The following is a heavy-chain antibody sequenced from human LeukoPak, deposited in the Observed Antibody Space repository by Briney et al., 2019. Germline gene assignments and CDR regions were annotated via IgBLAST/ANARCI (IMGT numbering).Heavy chain of an antibody. CDR3: ARDPGDSSSN. J-gene: IGHJ4*02. V-gene: IGHV1-69*05. D-gene: IGHD6-6*01. CDR2: IIPIFGTA. Sequence: ASVKVSCKASGGTFSSYATSRVRQAPGQGLEWMGGIIPIFGTANYAQKFQGRVTITTDESTSTAYMELSSLRSEDTAVYYCARDPGDSSSNWGQGTLVTVSS. CDR1: GGTFSSYA.